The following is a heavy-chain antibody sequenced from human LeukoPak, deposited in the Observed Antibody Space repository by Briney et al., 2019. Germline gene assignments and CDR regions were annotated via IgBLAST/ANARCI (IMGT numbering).Heavy chain of an antibody. V-gene: IGHV4-4*07. CDR2: IYTSGST. D-gene: IGHD1-26*01. CDR3: ARGVVGATSTTFDY. J-gene: IGHJ4*02. Sequence: SETLSLTCTVSGGSISSYYWSWIRQPAGRGLEWIGRIYTSGSTNYNPSLKSRVTMSVDTSKNQFSLKLSSVTAADTAVYYCARGVVGATSTTFDYWGQGTLVTVSS. CDR1: GGSISSYY.